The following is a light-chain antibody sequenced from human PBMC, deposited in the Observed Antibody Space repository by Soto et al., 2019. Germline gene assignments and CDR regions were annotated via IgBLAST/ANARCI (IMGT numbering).Light chain of an antibody. CDR3: QHFGSSPPVT. V-gene: IGKV3-20*01. CDR1: QYTNGRY. CDR2: GAS. J-gene: IGKJ5*01. Sequence: DIVLTPAPDNLSLSPGDSPTLSCRVSQYTNGRYVAWYQQRPGRAPRLLVYGASKRAASIPDRSRGSGSGSEFTLTISGLEAEDFAVYFCQHFGSSPPVTFGQGTRLEIK.